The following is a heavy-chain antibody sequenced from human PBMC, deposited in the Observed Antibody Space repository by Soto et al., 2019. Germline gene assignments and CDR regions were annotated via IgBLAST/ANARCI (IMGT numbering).Heavy chain of an antibody. CDR2: ISYDGSNK. CDR3: ARDPAARRPGDY. V-gene: IGHV3-30-3*01. Sequence: PGGSLRLSCAASGFTFSSYAMHWARQAPGKGLEWVAVISYDGSNKYYADSVKGRFTISRDNSKNTLYLQMNSLRAEDTAVYYCARDPAARRPGDYWGQGTLVTVSS. CDR1: GFTFSSYA. D-gene: IGHD6-6*01. J-gene: IGHJ4*02.